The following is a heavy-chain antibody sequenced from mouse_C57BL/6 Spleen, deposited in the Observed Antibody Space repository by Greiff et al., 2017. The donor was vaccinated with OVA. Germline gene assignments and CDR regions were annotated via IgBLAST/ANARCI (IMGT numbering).Heavy chain of an antibody. D-gene: IGHD2-3*01. V-gene: IGHV1-52*01. CDR3: ARWGYDGYLDY. CDR1: GYTFTSYW. J-gene: IGHJ2*01. Sequence: VQLQQSGAELVRPGSSVKLSCKASGYTFTSYWMHWVKQRPIQGLEWIGNIDPSDSETHYNQKFKDKATLTVDKSSSTAYMQLSSLTSEDSAVYYCARWGYDGYLDYWGQGTTLTVSS. CDR2: IDPSDSET.